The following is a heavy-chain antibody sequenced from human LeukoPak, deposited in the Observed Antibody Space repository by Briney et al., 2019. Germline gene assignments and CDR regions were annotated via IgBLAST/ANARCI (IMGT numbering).Heavy chain of an antibody. V-gene: IGHV3-30*03. D-gene: IGHD3-3*01. CDR3: ARDPKAYEVYFDY. CDR2: ISYDGSNK. CDR1: GFTFSSYG. J-gene: IGHJ4*02. Sequence: PGGSLRLSCAASGFTFSSYGMHWVRQAPGKGLEWVAVISYDGSNKYYADSVKGRFTISRDNSKNTLYLQMNSLRAEDTAVYYCARDPKAYEVYFDYWGQGTLVTVSS.